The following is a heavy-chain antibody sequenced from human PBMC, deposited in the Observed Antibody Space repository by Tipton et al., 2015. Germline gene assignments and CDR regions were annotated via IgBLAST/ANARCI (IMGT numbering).Heavy chain of an antibody. D-gene: IGHD2-21*01. CDR3: TLPPHF. V-gene: IGHV3-73*01. J-gene: IGHJ4*02. Sequence: SLRLSCAASGFSFSGSSMHWVRQASGKGLEWVGRIRSKPNNYATSYAVSVKGRSTISRDDSTNTTYLQMNSLKTEDTAVYYCTLPPHFWGQGTLVTVSS. CDR2: IRSKPNNYAT. CDR1: GFSFSGSS.